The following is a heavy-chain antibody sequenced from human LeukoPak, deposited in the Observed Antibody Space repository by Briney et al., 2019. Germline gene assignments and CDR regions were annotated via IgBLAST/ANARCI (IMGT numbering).Heavy chain of an antibody. CDR2: ISGSGGST. D-gene: IGHD2-15*01. Sequence: GGSLRLSCAASGFTFSSYAMSWVRQAPGKGLEWVSAISGSGGSTYYADSVKGRFTISRDNSKNTLYLQMNSLSAEDTPVYYCAKEGFYCSGGSCYSFYYYMDVWGKGTTVTVSS. CDR1: GFTFSSYA. CDR3: AKEGFYCSGGSCYSFYYYMDV. V-gene: IGHV3-23*01. J-gene: IGHJ6*03.